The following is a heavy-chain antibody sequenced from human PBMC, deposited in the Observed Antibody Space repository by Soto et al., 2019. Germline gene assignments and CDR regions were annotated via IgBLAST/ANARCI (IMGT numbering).Heavy chain of an antibody. CDR3: AKWGGYGV. Sequence: EVQLVESGGGLVQPGRSLRLSCAASGFTFDDYAMHWVRQAPGKGLEWVSGISWNSGSIGYADSVKGRFTISRDNAKNSLYLQMNSLRAEDTALYYCAKWGGYGVWGQGTLVTVSS. D-gene: IGHD5-18*01. CDR2: ISWNSGSI. J-gene: IGHJ4*02. V-gene: IGHV3-9*01. CDR1: GFTFDDYA.